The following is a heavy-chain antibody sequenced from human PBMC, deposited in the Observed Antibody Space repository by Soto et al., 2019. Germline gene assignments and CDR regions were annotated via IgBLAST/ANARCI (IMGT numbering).Heavy chain of an antibody. CDR1: GFIFSNAW. CDR3: TTGLSSKDY. D-gene: IGHD2-15*01. CDR2: IKSKADGGTT. Sequence: EVQLVESGGGLVKPGGSLRLSCAASGFIFSNAWMSWVRQAPGKGLEWVGRIKSKADGGTTNYAAPVKGRFNISRDGSKNTLYLQMNGLKTEDTAVYYCTTGLSSKDYCGQGTLVTVSS. V-gene: IGHV3-15*01. J-gene: IGHJ4*02.